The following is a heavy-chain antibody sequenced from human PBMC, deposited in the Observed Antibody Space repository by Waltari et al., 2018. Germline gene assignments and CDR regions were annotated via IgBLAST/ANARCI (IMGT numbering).Heavy chain of an antibody. CDR2: ISSSSSTI. J-gene: IGHJ4*02. V-gene: IGHV3-48*04. CDR1: GFTFSSYS. Sequence: EVQLVESGGGLVQPGGALRRSCAASGFTFSSYSMNWFRQAPGKGLEWVSYISSSSSTIYYADSVKGRFTISRDNAKNSLYLQMNSLRAEDTAVYYCARGRWAAAGTFDYWGQGTLVTVSS. D-gene: IGHD6-13*01. CDR3: ARGRWAAAGTFDY.